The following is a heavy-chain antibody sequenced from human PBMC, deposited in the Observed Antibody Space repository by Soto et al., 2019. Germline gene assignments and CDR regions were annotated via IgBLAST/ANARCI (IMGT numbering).Heavy chain of an antibody. D-gene: IGHD4-17*01. CDR3: AGAYGFDY. V-gene: IGHV3-74*01. CDR2: INSDGIRT. CDR1: GFPFSSYW. Sequence: EVQLVESGGGLVPPGGSLRLSCAASGFPFSSYWMNWVRQAPGKGLVWVSRINSDGIRTSYADSVKGRFTISRDNAENTLYLQMNSLRAEDTAVYYCAGAYGFDYWGQGTLVTVSS. J-gene: IGHJ4*02.